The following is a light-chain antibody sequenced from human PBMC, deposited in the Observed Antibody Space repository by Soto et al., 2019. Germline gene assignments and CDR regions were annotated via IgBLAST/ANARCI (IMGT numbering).Light chain of an antibody. V-gene: IGLV2-14*01. CDR1: SSDVGGYNY. CDR3: SSYTSSSTPYV. J-gene: IGLJ1*01. CDR2: DVS. Sequence: QSVLTQPASGSGSPGQSITISCTGTSSDVGGYNYVSWYQQHPGKAPKLMIYDVSNRPSGVSNRFSGSKSGNTASLTISGLQAEDAADYYCSSYTSSSTPYVFGTGTKVTVL.